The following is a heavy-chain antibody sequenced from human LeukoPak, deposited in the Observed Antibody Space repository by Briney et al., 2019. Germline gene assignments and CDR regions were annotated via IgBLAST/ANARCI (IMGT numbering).Heavy chain of an antibody. CDR1: GFPFSIYW. D-gene: IGHD2-8*01. CDR2: ISSDGTTT. V-gene: IGHV3-74*01. Sequence: PGGSLRLSCAASGFPFSIYWIQWVRQAPGEGLVWVSCISSDGTTTTYADSVKGRFTVSRDNAKNTLYLHVKSLRAEDTAVYFCARDADGPGSLIDYWGQGTLVTVSS. CDR3: ARDADGPGSLIDY. J-gene: IGHJ4*02.